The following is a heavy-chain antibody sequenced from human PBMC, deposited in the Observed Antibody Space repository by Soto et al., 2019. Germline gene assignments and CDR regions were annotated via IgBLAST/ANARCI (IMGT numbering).Heavy chain of an antibody. D-gene: IGHD2-15*01. CDR1: GFTFSSHG. CDR2: IWYDGSNE. V-gene: IGHV3-33*01. J-gene: IGHJ6*02. CDR3: SIGSGGYYYAMDV. Sequence: GGSLRLSCAASGFTFSSHGMHWVRQAPGKGLERVTVIWYDGSNEYYADSVKGRFTISRDNSKNTLYLQMNSLRAEDTAVYYCSIGSGGYYYAMDVWGQGTTVTVSS.